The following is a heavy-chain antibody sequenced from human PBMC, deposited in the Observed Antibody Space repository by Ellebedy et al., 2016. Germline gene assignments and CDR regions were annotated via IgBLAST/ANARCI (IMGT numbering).Heavy chain of an antibody. D-gene: IGHD1-26*01. CDR2: LYNSGTI. CDR3: AKDMGWELLNRAVSTN. J-gene: IGHJ4*02. CDR1: GGSITSYY. V-gene: IGHV4-59*01. Sequence: SETLSLTCTVSGGSITSYYWSWIRQPPGKGLQWIGYLYNSGTINYNPSLKSRVTISADTSKNQFSLKLYSVTAADTAVYYCAKDMGWELLNRAVSTNWGQGTLVTVSS.